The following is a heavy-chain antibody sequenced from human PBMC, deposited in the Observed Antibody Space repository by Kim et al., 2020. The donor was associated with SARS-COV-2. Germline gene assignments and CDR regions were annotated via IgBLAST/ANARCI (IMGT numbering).Heavy chain of an antibody. CDR1: GYTFTSYA. CDR2: INAGNGNT. V-gene: IGHV1-3*01. Sequence: ASVKVSCKASGYTFTSYAMHWVRQAPGQRLEWMGWINAGNGNTKYSQKFQGRVTITRDTSASTAYMELSSLRSEDTAVYYCARVELLWFGEVSLYGMDVWGQGTTVTVSS. D-gene: IGHD3-10*01. J-gene: IGHJ6*02. CDR3: ARVELLWFGEVSLYGMDV.